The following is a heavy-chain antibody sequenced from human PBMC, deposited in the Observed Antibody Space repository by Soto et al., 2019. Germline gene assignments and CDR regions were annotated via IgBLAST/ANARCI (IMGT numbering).Heavy chain of an antibody. CDR2: IIPIFGTA. V-gene: IGHV1-69*13. J-gene: IGHJ6*02. Sequence: SVKVSCKASGGTFSSYAISWVRQAPGQGLEWMGGIIPIFGTANYAQKFQGRDTITADEPTSTAYMELSSLRSGDTAVYYCARGIPHVDIVATGVYYYYGMDVWGQGTTVTVSS. CDR3: ARGIPHVDIVATGVYYYYGMDV. CDR1: GGTFSSYA. D-gene: IGHD5-12*01.